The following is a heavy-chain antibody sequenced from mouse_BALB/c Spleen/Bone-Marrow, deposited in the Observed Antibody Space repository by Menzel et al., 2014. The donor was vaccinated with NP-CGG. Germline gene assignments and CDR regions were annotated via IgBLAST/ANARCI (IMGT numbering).Heavy chain of an antibody. CDR3: VRDWDFDY. CDR1: GFTFNTYA. J-gene: IGHJ2*01. Sequence: DVMLVESGGGLGQPKGSLKVSCAASGFTFNTYAMNWVRQAPGKGLEWVARIRSKSHNYATFYADSVKDRFTISRDDSQNMLYLQMNNLKTEDTAMYYCVRDWDFDYWGQGTTLTVSS. V-gene: IGHV10-1*02. D-gene: IGHD4-1*01. CDR2: IRSKSHNYAT.